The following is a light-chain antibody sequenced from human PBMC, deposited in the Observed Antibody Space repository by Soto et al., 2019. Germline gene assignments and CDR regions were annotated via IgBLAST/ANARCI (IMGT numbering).Light chain of an antibody. V-gene: IGKV1-39*01. J-gene: IGKJ4*01. CDR1: QSISTY. CDR3: QQSYTVVPT. Sequence: DIQMTQSPSSVSASVGDRVTITCRASQSISTYLTWLQQRPGEAPRVLIYAASSLQSEVPSRFSGSGSGTDFTLTISSLQPEDFATYVCQQSYTVVPTFGGGTRVEVK. CDR2: AAS.